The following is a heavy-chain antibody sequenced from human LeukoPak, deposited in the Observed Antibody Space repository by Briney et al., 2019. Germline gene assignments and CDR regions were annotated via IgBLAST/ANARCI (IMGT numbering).Heavy chain of an antibody. Sequence: SQTLSLTFVISGYSVSSNGAAWNWIRQSPSRGLEWLGRKYYRSKWYNDYAVSVKSRITINPDTSKNQFSLQLNSVTPEDTAVYYCARDRGWGSYPGAFDIWGQGTMVTVSS. CDR3: ARDRGWGSYPGAFDI. CDR2: KYYRSKWYN. V-gene: IGHV6-1*01. J-gene: IGHJ3*02. D-gene: IGHD1-26*01. CDR1: GYSVSSNGAA.